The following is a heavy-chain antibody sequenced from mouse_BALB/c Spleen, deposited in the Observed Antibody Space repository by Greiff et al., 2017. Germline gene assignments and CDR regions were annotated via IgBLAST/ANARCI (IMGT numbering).Heavy chain of an antibody. D-gene: IGHD3-1*01. CDR2: ISSGGST. CDR3: ARGAARAPFAY. V-gene: IGHV5-6-5*01. J-gene: IGHJ3*01. Sequence: EVKLMESGGGLVKPGGSLKLSCAASGFTFSSYAMSWDRQTPEKRLEWVASISSGGSTYYPDSVKGRFTISRDNARNILYLQMSSLRSEDTAMYYCARGAARAPFAYWGQGTLVTVSA. CDR1: GFTFSSYA.